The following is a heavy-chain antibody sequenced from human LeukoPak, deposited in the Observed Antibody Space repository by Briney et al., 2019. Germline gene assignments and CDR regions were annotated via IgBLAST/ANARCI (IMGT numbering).Heavy chain of an antibody. J-gene: IGHJ3*02. V-gene: IGHV3-23*01. Sequence: PGGSLRLSCAASGFTFSSYAMSWVRQAPGKGLEWVSAISGSGGSTYYADSVKGRFTISRDNSKNTLYLQMNSLRAEDTAVYYCARARGSYSGNDAFDIWGQGTMVTVSS. CDR2: ISGSGGST. CDR1: GFTFSSYA. CDR3: ARARGSYSGNDAFDI. D-gene: IGHD1-26*01.